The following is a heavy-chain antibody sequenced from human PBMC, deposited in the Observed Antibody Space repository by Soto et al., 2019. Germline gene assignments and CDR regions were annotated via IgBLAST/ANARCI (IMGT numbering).Heavy chain of an antibody. Sequence: QVQLVQSGAEVKKPGSSVKVSCKASGGTFSSYAISWVRQAHGQVLEWMGGIIPILGTANYAQKFQGRVTITADESTRTAYMELSILRSEDTAVYYCARGEVLEWFPHKWFDPWGQGTLVTVSS. CDR2: IIPILGTA. CDR1: GGTFSSYA. V-gene: IGHV1-69*01. J-gene: IGHJ5*02. CDR3: ARGEVLEWFPHKWFDP. D-gene: IGHD3-3*01.